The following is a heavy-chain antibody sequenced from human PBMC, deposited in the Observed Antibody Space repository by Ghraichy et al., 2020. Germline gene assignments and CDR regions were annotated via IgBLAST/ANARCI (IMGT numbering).Heavy chain of an antibody. CDR2: IYYSGST. V-gene: IGHV4-59*01. J-gene: IGHJ6*02. D-gene: IGHD6-13*01. Sequence: SETLSLTCTVSSGSISSYYWSWIRQPPGKGLEWIGYIYYSGSTNYNPSLKSRVTISVDTSKNQFSLKLSSVTAADTAVYYCARMPESSSWYHYYYYYGMDVWGQGTTVTVSS. CDR3: ARMPESSSWYHYYYYYGMDV. CDR1: SGSISSYY.